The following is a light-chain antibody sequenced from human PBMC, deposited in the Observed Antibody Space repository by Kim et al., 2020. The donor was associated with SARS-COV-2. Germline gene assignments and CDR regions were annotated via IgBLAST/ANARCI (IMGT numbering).Light chain of an antibody. CDR3: ATWDVSLNTWV. CDR2: YND. CDR1: SSNIGTKP. J-gene: IGLJ3*02. V-gene: IGLV1-36*01. Sequence: QSVLTQPPSVSEAPRQRVTISCSGNSSNIGTKPVYWYQQLPGKAPKLVMYYNDLRPSGVSDRFSGSKSVTSASLAISGLQSEDEADYYCATWDVSLNTWVFGGGTQLTVL.